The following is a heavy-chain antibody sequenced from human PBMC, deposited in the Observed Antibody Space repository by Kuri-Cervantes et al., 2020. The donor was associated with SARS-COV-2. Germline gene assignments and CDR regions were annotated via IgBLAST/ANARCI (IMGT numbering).Heavy chain of an antibody. CDR2: ISYSGSD. Sequence: GSLRLSCTVSGGSISSGSYHWGWIRQPPGKGLEWIASISYSGSDYYSPSLKGRVTVSVDTSRNQFSLKLSSVTAADTAVYFCASLPYNFWIGYRMEGYYHRGMDVWGQGTTVTVS. CDR1: GGSISSGSYH. D-gene: IGHD3-3*01. V-gene: IGHV4-39*01. J-gene: IGHJ6*02. CDR3: ASLPYNFWIGYRMEGYYHRGMDV.